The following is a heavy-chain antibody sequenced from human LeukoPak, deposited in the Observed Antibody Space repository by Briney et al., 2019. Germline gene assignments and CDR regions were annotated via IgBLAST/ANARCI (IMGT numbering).Heavy chain of an antibody. CDR1: GFPFSNFV. V-gene: IGHV3-30*04. CDR2: ISYDGSEE. CDR3: ARDLWYYGSGSYFGDNYYSGMDV. Sequence: PGESLRLSCVASGFPFSNFVVHWVRQSPGEGLQWVAVISYDGSEEYYADFVKGRFTISNDTSKNTVYLQMNSLRAEDTAVYYCARDLWYYGSGSYFGDNYYSGMDVWGQGTTVTVSS. D-gene: IGHD3-10*01. J-gene: IGHJ6*02.